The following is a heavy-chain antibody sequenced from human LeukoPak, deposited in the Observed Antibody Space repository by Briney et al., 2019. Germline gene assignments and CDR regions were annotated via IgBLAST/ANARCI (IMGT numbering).Heavy chain of an antibody. D-gene: IGHD6-13*01. CDR1: GFTLSSYA. CDR2: ISGSGGST. V-gene: IGHV3-23*01. CDR3: ARDIKGAAAGTGWFDP. Sequence: GGSLRLSCAASGFTLSSYAMSWVRQAPGKGLEWVSAISGSGGSTYSADSVKGRFTISRDNSKSTLYLQMNSLRAEDTAVYYCARDIKGAAAGTGWFDPWGQGTLVTVSS. J-gene: IGHJ5*02.